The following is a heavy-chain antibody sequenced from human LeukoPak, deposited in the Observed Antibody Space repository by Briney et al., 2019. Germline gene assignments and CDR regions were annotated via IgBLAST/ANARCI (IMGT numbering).Heavy chain of an antibody. J-gene: IGHJ4*02. CDR3: ASDIVATTIDY. CDR2: ISGSGGST. V-gene: IGHV3-23*01. CDR1: GFTFSSYA. Sequence: GGSLRLSCAASGFTFSSYAMSWVRQAPGKGLEWVSAISGSGGSTYYADSVKGRFTISRDNSKNALYLQMNSLRAEDTAVYYCASDIVATTIDYWGQGTLVTVSS. D-gene: IGHD5-12*01.